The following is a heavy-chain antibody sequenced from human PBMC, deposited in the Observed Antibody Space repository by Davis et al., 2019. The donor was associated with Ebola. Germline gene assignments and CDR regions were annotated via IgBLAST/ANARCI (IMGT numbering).Heavy chain of an antibody. D-gene: IGHD3-9*01. CDR1: GFTFSTSG. CDR2: ISYGGSNK. Sequence: PGGSLRLSCAASGFTFSTSGMHWVRQAPGQGLEWVAVISYGGSNKNYADSVKGRFTISRDNSKNTLHLQMNSLRTEDTAVYYCASLGTTISPPLFDPWGQGTLVTVSS. V-gene: IGHV3-30*03. J-gene: IGHJ5*02. CDR3: ASLGTTISPPLFDP.